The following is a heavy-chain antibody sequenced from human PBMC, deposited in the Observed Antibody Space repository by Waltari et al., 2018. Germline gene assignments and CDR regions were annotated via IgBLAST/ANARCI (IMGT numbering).Heavy chain of an antibody. CDR3: ARVHSGSHGWFDP. V-gene: IGHV4-38-2*02. CDR1: GYSISSGYY. J-gene: IGHJ5*02. Sequence: QVQLQESGPGLVKPSETLSLTCTVSGYSISSGYYWGWIRQPPGKGLEWIGSIYHSGSTYYNPSLKSRVTISVDTSKNQFSLKLSSVTAADTAVYYCARVHSGSHGWFDPWGQGTLVTVSS. D-gene: IGHD1-26*01. CDR2: IYHSGST.